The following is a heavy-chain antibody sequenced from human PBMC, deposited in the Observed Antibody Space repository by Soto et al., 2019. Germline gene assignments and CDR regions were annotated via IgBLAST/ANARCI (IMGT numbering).Heavy chain of an antibody. Sequence: QVQLVQSGAEVRKPGSSVTVSCKASGGTFSNYAISWVRQAPGQGLEWMGGIIPIVGTGSYAQKFQGRVTITADEPTTTAYMELISLRFDDTAVYYCARVVILVPTASTHYYYHMDVWGPGTTVTVSS. D-gene: IGHD2-2*01. J-gene: IGHJ6*02. V-gene: IGHV1-69*01. CDR2: IIPIVGTG. CDR1: GGTFSNYA. CDR3: ARVVILVPTASTHYYYHMDV.